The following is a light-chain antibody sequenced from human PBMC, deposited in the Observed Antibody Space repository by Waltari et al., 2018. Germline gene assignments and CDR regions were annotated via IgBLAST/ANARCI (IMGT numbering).Light chain of an antibody. V-gene: IGLV3-9*01. CDR1: NIGTKN. CDR2: SDY. Sequence: SYELTQPLSVSVALGQTASISCGGNNIGTKNVTWYQQKPGQDPVLVIQSDYNRPSGIPERFSGSNSGNTATLTISRAQAGDEADYFCQVWDSSTDVVFGGGTKLTVL. J-gene: IGLJ2*01. CDR3: QVWDSSTDVV.